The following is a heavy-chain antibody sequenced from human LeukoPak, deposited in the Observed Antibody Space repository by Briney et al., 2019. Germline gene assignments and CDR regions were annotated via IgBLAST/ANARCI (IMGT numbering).Heavy chain of an antibody. CDR1: GGSFSGYY. CDR3: ARLGSTFGGVIAKNFDY. D-gene: IGHD3-16*02. Sequence: PSETLSLTCAVYGGSFSGYYWSWIRQPPGKGLEWIGEINHSGSTNYNPSLKSRVTISVDTSKNQFSLKLSSVTAADTAVYYCARLGSTFGGVIAKNFDYWGQGTLVTVSS. J-gene: IGHJ4*02. V-gene: IGHV4-34*01. CDR2: INHSGST.